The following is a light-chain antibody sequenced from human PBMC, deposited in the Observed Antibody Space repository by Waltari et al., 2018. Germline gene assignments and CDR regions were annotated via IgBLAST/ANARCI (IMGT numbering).Light chain of an antibody. CDR2: AAS. CDR3: QQYYSYLPLT. J-gene: IGKJ4*01. CDR1: QGISSY. Sequence: AIRMTQSPSSFSASTGDRVTITCRASQGISSYLAWYQQKPGKAPKLLIYAASTLQSVVPSRFSGSGSGTDFTLTISCLQSEDFATYYCQQYYSYLPLTFGGGTKVEIK. V-gene: IGKV1-8*01.